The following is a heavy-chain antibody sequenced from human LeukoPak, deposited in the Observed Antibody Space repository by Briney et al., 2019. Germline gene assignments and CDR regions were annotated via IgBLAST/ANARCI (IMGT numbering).Heavy chain of an antibody. V-gene: IGHV3-30*04. D-gene: IGHD6-19*01. CDR3: ARDQGIAVAGTFVADHPNWFDP. CDR1: GFTISSYA. CDR2: ISYDGSNK. Sequence: PGGSLRLSCAASGFTISSYAMHWVRRAPGKGLEWVAVISYDGSNKYYADSVKARFTISRDNSKNTLYLQMNSLRAEDTAVYYCARDQGIAVAGTFVADHPNWFDPWGQGALVTVPS. J-gene: IGHJ5*02.